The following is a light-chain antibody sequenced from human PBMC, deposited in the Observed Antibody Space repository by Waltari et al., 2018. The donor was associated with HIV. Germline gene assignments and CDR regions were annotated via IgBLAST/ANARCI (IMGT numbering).Light chain of an antibody. J-gene: IGKJ2*01. CDR1: QSVSSSY. CDR3: QQYGSSPYT. V-gene: IGKV3-20*01. Sequence: IVLTQSPGTLSLSPGKRATLYCRASQSVSSSYLAWYQQKPGQAPRLLIYGASSRATGIPDRFSGSGSGTDFTLTISRLEPEDFAVFYCQQYGSSPYTFGQGTKLEIK. CDR2: GAS.